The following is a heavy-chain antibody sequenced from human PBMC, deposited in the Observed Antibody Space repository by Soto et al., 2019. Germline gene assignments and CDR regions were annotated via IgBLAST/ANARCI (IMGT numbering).Heavy chain of an antibody. CDR3: AKSSGYCISTSCYYGMDV. CDR2: IYSGGST. J-gene: IGHJ6*02. D-gene: IGHD2-2*01. Sequence: GGSLRLSCAASGFTVSSNYMSWVRQAPGKGLEWVSVIYSGGSTYYADSVKGRFTISRDNSKNTLYLQMNSLRAEDTAVYYCAKSSGYCISTSCYYGMDVWGQGTTVTVSS. CDR1: GFTVSSNY. V-gene: IGHV3-53*01.